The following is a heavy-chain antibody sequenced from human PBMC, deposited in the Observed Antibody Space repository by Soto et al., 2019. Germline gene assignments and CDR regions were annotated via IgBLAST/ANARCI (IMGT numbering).Heavy chain of an antibody. CDR3: ARGIKYGAYSRWFDP. V-gene: IGHV1-8*01. CDR1: GYTFTSYD. Sequence: ASVKVSCKAPGYTFTSYDINWVRQATGQGLEYLGWMNPNSGNTAYVQKFQGRVTMTWDTSITTAYMELSSLRSEDTAVYFCARGIKYGAYSRWFDPWGQGTLVTVSS. J-gene: IGHJ5*02. D-gene: IGHD4-17*01. CDR2: MNPNSGNT.